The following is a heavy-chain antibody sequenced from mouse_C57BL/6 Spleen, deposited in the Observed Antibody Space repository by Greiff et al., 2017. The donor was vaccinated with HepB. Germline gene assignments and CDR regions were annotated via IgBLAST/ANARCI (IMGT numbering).Heavy chain of an antibody. CDR2: ISYDGSN. CDR3: ARDWGDYYAMDY. V-gene: IGHV3-6*01. J-gene: IGHJ4*01. CDR1: GYSITSGYY. Sequence: EVKLQESGPGLVKPSQSLSLTCSVTGYSITSGYYWNWIRQFPGNKLEWMGYISYDGSNNYNPSLKNRISITRDTSKNQFFLKLNSVTTEDTATYYCARDWGDYYAMDYWGQGTSVTVSS.